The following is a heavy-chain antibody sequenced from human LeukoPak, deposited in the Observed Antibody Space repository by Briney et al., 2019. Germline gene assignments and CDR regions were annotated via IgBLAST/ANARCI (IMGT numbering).Heavy chain of an antibody. D-gene: IGHD3-3*01. CDR2: TYYSGST. CDR3: ARGYDFWSGPNPADNWFDP. Sequence: SETLSLTCTVSGGSISSYYWSWIRQPPGKGLEWIGYTYYSGSTNYNPSLKSRVTISVDTSKNQFSLKLSSVTAADTAVYYCARGYDFWSGPNPADNWFDPWGQGTLVTVSS. CDR1: GGSISSYY. V-gene: IGHV4-59*08. J-gene: IGHJ5*02.